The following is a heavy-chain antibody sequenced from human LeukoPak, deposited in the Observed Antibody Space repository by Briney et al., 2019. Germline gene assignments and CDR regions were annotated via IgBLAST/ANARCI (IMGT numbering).Heavy chain of an antibody. Sequence: PSETLSLTCTVSGFSISSYYRSWIRQPPGKGLEWIGYIYTSGSTNYNPSLKSRVTISVDTSKNQFSLKLSSVTAADTAVYYCARHHRVVVPAAKFYYYYMDVWGKGTTVTVSS. D-gene: IGHD2-2*01. J-gene: IGHJ6*03. CDR3: ARHHRVVVPAAKFYYYYMDV. CDR1: GFSISSYY. V-gene: IGHV4-4*08. CDR2: IYTSGST.